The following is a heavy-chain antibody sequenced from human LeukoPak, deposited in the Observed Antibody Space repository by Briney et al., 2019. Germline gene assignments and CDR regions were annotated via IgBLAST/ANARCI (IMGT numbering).Heavy chain of an antibody. CDR3: ARSSRDCSGGSCYPTYYYYYMDV. J-gene: IGHJ6*03. V-gene: IGHV3-48*03. CDR1: GFTFSSYA. CDR2: ISSSGSTI. D-gene: IGHD2-15*01. Sequence: GGSLRLSCAASGFTFSSYAMSWVRQAPGKGLEWVSYISSSGSTIYYADSVKGRFTISRDNAKNSLYLQMNSLRAEDTAVYYCARSSRDCSGGSCYPTYYYYYMDVWGKGTTVTVSS.